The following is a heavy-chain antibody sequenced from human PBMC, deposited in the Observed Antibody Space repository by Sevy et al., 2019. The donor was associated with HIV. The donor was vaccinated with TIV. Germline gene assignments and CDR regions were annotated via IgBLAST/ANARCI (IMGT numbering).Heavy chain of an antibody. CDR1: GFTFRNYA. CDR2: INGRAGST. J-gene: IGHJ3*02. D-gene: IGHD6-13*01. Sequence: GGSLRLSCAASGFTFRNYAISWVRQAPGKGLEWVSTINGRAGSTYYADSVKGRFAISRDNSRNTVYLEMNSLRVEDTAVYYCAKEMGSSWYSALHIWGQGTMVTVSS. CDR3: AKEMGSSWYSALHI. V-gene: IGHV3-23*01.